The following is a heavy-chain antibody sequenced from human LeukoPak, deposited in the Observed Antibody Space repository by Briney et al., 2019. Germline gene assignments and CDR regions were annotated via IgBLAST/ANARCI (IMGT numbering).Heavy chain of an antibody. Sequence: PSETLSLTCTVSGGSISSYYWSWIRQPPGKGLEWIGYIYYSGSTNYNPSLKSRVTISVDTSKNQFSLKLSSVTAADTAVYYCATSSWYAGRFDYWGQGTLVTVSS. V-gene: IGHV4-59*01. CDR3: ATSSWYAGRFDY. J-gene: IGHJ4*02. CDR1: GGSISSYY. D-gene: IGHD6-13*01. CDR2: IYYSGST.